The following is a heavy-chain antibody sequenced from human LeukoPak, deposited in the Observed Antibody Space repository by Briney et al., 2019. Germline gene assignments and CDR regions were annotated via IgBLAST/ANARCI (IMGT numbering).Heavy chain of an antibody. CDR1: RFTFSSYG. Sequence: GGSLRLSCAASRFTFSSYGMHWVRQAPGKGLEWVAVISYDGSNKYYADSVKGRFTISRDNSKNTLYLQMNSLRAEDTAVYYCAKEGSSSWHFDYWGQGTLVTVSS. J-gene: IGHJ4*02. D-gene: IGHD6-13*01. V-gene: IGHV3-30*18. CDR3: AKEGSSSWHFDY. CDR2: ISYDGSNK.